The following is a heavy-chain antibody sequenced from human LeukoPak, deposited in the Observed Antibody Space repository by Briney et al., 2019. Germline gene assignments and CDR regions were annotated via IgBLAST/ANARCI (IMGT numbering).Heavy chain of an antibody. D-gene: IGHD3-22*01. CDR1: GGTFSSYA. CDR2: IIPIFGTA. J-gene: IGHJ3*02. Sequence: ASVKVSCKASGGTFSSYAISWVRQAPGQGLEWMGGIIPIFGTANYAQKFQGRVTITADESTSTAYMELSSLRSEDTAVYYCASHYYDRSGSPSALDIWAKGQWSPSLQ. CDR3: ASHYYDRSGSPSALDI. V-gene: IGHV1-69*13.